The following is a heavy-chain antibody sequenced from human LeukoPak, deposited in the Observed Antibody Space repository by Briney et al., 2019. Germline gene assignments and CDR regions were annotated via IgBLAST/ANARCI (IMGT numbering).Heavy chain of an antibody. CDR1: GFTFSSYG. V-gene: IGHV3-33*01. CDR2: IWYDGSNK. CDR3: ARVPYYYDTQGNYFDY. Sequence: GGSLRLSCAASGFTFSSYGMYWVRQAPGKGLEWVAVIWYDGSNKYYADSVKGRFTISRDNSKNTLYLQMNSLRAEDTAVYYCARVPYYYDTQGNYFDYWGQGTLVTVSS. J-gene: IGHJ4*02. D-gene: IGHD3-22*01.